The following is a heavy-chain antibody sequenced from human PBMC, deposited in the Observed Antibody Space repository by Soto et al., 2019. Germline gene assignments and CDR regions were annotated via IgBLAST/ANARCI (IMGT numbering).Heavy chain of an antibody. D-gene: IGHD2-21*02. Sequence: SQTLSLTCAISGDSVSSNSAAWNWIRQSPSRGLEWLGRTYYRSKWYNDYAVSVKSRITINPDTSKNQFSLQLNSVTPEDTAVYYCAREPTYCGGDCSPYNWFDPWGQGTLVTVSS. CDR1: GDSVSSNSAA. J-gene: IGHJ5*02. CDR2: TYYRSKWYN. CDR3: AREPTYCGGDCSPYNWFDP. V-gene: IGHV6-1*01.